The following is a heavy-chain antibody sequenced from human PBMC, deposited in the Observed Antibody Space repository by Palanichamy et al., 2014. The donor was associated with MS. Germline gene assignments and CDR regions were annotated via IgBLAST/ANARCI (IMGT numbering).Heavy chain of an antibody. CDR3: ARDWGGYSYYDSSGYYSQVTPYYFDY. V-gene: IGHV1-18*04. CDR1: GYTFTTYD. CDR2: ISVNNGNT. J-gene: IGHJ4*02. D-gene: IGHD3-22*01. Sequence: VQLVQSGTEVRKPGASVKVSCKASGYTFTTYDISWVRQAPGQGLEWMGWISVNNGNTNYAQKLQGRVTMTTDTSTSTAYMELRSLRSDDTAVYYCARDWGGYSYYDSSGYYSQVTPYYFDYWGQGTLVTVSS.